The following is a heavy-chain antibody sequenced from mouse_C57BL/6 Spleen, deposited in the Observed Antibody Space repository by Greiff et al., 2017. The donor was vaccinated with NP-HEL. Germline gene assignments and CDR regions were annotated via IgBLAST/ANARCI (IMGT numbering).Heavy chain of an antibody. J-gene: IGHJ1*03. V-gene: IGHV5-4*01. CDR3: ARGGDHWYFDV. Sequence: EVQRVESGGGLVKPGGSLKLSCAASGFTFSSYAMSWVRQTPEQRLEWVATISDGGSYTYYPDNVKGRFTISRDNAKNNLYRQMSHLKSEDTAMYYCARGGDHWYFDVWGTGTTVTVSS. D-gene: IGHD3-3*01. CDR1: GFTFSSYA. CDR2: ISDGGSYT.